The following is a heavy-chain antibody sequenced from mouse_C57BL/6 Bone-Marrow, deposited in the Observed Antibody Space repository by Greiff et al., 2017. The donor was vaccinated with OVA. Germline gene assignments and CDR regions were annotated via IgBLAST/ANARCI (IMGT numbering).Heavy chain of an antibody. Sequence: EVKLVESGGGLVKPGGSLKLSCAASGFTFSSYTMSWVRQTPEKRLEWVATISGGGGNTYYPDSVKGRFTISRDNAKNTLYLQMSSLRSEDTALYYCARQDDGSSFRGAMDYWGEGTSVTVSS. J-gene: IGHJ4*01. CDR2: ISGGGGNT. CDR1: GFTFSSYT. D-gene: IGHD1-1*01. CDR3: ARQDDGSSFRGAMDY. V-gene: IGHV5-9*01.